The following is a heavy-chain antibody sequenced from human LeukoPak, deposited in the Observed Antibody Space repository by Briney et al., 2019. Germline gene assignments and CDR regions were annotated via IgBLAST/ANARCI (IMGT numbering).Heavy chain of an antibody. Sequence: ASVKVSCKASGYTFTSYDINWVRQATGQGLEWMGWMNPNSGNTGYAQKFQGRVTITRNTSISTASVAVSSLTSEHTPVYYCAGVGIAAAGRLDYWGQGTLVTVSS. D-gene: IGHD6-13*01. CDR2: MNPNSGNT. J-gene: IGHJ4*02. V-gene: IGHV1-8*03. CDR3: AGVGIAAAGRLDY. CDR1: GYTFTSYD.